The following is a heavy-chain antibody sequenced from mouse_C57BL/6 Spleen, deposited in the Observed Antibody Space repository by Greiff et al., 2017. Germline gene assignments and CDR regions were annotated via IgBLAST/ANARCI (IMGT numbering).Heavy chain of an antibody. V-gene: IGHV5-17*01. CDR1: GFTFSDYG. CDR3: ASYYSNYVGWFAY. CDR2: ISSGSSTI. D-gene: IGHD2-5*01. Sequence: EVKVVESGGGLVKPGGSLKLSCAASGFTFSDYGMHWVRQAPEKGLEWVAYISSGSSTIYYAVTVKGRFTISRDNAKNTLFLQMTSLRSEDTAMYYCASYYSNYVGWFAYWGQGTLVTVSA. J-gene: IGHJ3*01.